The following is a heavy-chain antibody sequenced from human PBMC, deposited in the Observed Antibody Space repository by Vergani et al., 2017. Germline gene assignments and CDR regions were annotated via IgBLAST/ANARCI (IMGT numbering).Heavy chain of an antibody. CDR2: IYTSGST. CDR3: ARDADCSSTSCYRYYYYMDV. Sequence: QVQLQESGPGLMKPSQTLSLTCTVSGGSISSGSYYWSWIRQPAGKGLEWIGRIYTSGSTNYNPSLKSRVTMSVDTSKNQFSLKLSSVTAADTAVYYCARDADCSSTSCYRYYYYMDVWGKGTTVTVSS. J-gene: IGHJ6*03. V-gene: IGHV4-61*02. CDR1: GGSISSGSYY. D-gene: IGHD2-2*01.